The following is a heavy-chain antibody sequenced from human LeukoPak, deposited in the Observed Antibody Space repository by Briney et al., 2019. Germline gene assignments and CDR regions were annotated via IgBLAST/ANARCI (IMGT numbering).Heavy chain of an antibody. Sequence: PGGSLRLSCAASGFTVSSNYMSWVRQGPGKGLECVSVISNDGDTYYADSVKGRFTISRDNSKNTLYLQMNSLRAEDTAVYYCASLWVPAAYYYYYYMDVWGKGTTVTISS. CDR3: ASLWVPAAYYYYYYMDV. CDR1: GFTVSSNY. CDR2: ISNDGDT. V-gene: IGHV3-66*01. D-gene: IGHD2-2*01. J-gene: IGHJ6*03.